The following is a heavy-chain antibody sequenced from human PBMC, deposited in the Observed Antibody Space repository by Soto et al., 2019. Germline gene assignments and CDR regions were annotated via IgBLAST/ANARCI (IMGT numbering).Heavy chain of an antibody. CDR2: ISSSSSTM. D-gene: IGHD1-26*01. CDR3: ARDSTDADSGNYSGDY. J-gene: IGHJ4*02. Sequence: PGGSLRLSCAASGFTFSRYSMNWVRQAPGKGLEWVSYISSSSSTMYYADSVKGRFTISRDNAKNSLFPHMNSLRDEDTAVYYCARDSTDADSGNYSGDYWGQGTLVTVPS. V-gene: IGHV3-48*02. CDR1: GFTFSRYS.